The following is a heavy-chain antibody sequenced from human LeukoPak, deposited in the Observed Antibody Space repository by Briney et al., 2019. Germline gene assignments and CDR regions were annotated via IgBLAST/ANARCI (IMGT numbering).Heavy chain of an antibody. J-gene: IGHJ4*02. CDR1: GFTFSDYY. CDR3: ATPQGDY. Sequence: GGSLRLSCAASGFTFSDYYMSWIRQAPGKGLEWVSAISASGGSTYYADSVKGRFTISRDNSKNTLSLQMNSLRVEDTAVYYCATPQGDYWGQGTLVTVSS. V-gene: IGHV3-23*01. CDR2: ISASGGST.